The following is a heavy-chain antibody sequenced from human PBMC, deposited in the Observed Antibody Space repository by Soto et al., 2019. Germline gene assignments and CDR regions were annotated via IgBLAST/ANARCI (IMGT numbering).Heavy chain of an antibody. D-gene: IGHD4-17*01. CDR1: GGSISSGGYS. CDR2: IYHSGST. J-gene: IGHJ6*02. V-gene: IGHV4-30-2*01. Sequence: PSETLSLTCAVSGGSISSGGYSWSWIRQPPGKGLEWIGYIYHSGSTYYNPSLKSRVTISVDRSKNQFSLKLSSVTAADTAVYYCARGPVQLHTVTTTHIKNYYYYGMDVWGQGTTVTVSS. CDR3: ARGPVQLHTVTTTHIKNYYYYGMDV.